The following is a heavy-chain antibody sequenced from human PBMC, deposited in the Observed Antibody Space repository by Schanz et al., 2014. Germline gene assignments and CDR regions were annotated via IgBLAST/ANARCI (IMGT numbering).Heavy chain of an antibody. Sequence: QVQLVQSGAEVKRPGASVKVSCKASVYTFTSYGISWVRQAPGQGLEWMGWISAYNGNTKYPQKLQGRVTMTTDTSTSTAYMALTDLRSDDTAVYYCARDRRFFDRDDLYYFDSWGQGTLVTVSS. CDR1: VYTFTSYG. D-gene: IGHD3-3*01. V-gene: IGHV1-18*01. J-gene: IGHJ4*02. CDR2: ISAYNGNT. CDR3: ARDRRFFDRDDLYYFDS.